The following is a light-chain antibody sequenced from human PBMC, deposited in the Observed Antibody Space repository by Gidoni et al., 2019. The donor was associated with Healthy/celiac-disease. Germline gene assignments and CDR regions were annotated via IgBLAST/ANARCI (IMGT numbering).Light chain of an antibody. CDR2: KAS. CDR1: QSISSW. V-gene: IGKV1-5*03. J-gene: IGKJ1*01. Sequence: DIHLTQSPSTLSASVGDRVTITGRASQSISSWLYWYQQKPGKAPKLLIYKASSLESGAPSRFSGSGSGTEFTLTISSLQPDDFATYYCQQYNSYSGTFGQGTKVEIK. CDR3: QQYNSYSGT.